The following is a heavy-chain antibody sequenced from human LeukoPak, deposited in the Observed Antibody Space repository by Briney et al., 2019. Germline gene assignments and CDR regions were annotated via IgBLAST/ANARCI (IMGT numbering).Heavy chain of an antibody. CDR1: GGSISSSTYY. CDR3: AKDRGYVWGSYRRRDPGWFDP. J-gene: IGHJ5*02. D-gene: IGHD3-16*01. V-gene: IGHV3-23*01. Sequence: PSETLSLTCTVSGGSISSSTYYWGWIRQPPGKGLEWVSAISGSGGSTYYADSVKGRFTISRDNSKNTLYLQMNSLRAEDTAVYYCAKDRGYVWGSYRRRDPGWFDPWGQGTLVTVSS. CDR2: ISGSGGST.